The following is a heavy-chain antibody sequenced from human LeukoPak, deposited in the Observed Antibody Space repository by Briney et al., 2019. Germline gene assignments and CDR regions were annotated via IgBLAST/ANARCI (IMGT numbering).Heavy chain of an antibody. V-gene: IGHV1-69*04. D-gene: IGHD3-9*01. CDR3: ARVPPLDDILTGYLQYYYYGMDV. Sequence: SVKVSCKASGGIFSSYAISWVRQAPGQGLEWMGRIIPILGIANYAQKFQGRVTITADKSTSTAYMELSSLRSEDTAVYYCARVPPLDDILTGYLQYYYYGMDVWGQGTTVTVSS. CDR1: GGIFSSYA. J-gene: IGHJ6*02. CDR2: IIPILGIA.